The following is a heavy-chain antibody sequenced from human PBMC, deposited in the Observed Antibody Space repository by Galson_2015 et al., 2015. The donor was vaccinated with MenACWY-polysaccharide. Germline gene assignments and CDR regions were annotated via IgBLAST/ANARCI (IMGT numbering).Heavy chain of an antibody. Sequence: SLRLSCAASGFTFSSYAMSWVRQAPGKGLEWVPGISGSGGSTYYADSVKGRFTISRDNSKNTLYVQMNSLRAEDTAVYYCAKVLYCGGDCYPRNWYFDLWGRGTLVTVSS. CDR1: GFTFSSYA. D-gene: IGHD2-21*01. CDR2: ISGSGGST. J-gene: IGHJ2*01. CDR3: AKVLYCGGDCYPRNWYFDL. V-gene: IGHV3-23*01.